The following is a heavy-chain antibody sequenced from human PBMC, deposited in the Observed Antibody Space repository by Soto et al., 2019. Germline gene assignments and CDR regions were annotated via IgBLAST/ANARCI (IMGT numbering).Heavy chain of an antibody. D-gene: IGHD3-22*01. Sequence: PGGSLRLSCAASGVTFSNAWMSWVRQAPGKGLEWVGRIKSKSAGGTTEYDAPVKDRFTISRDDSKNTLYLQMNSLKIEDTAVYYCARGHRSSGKIFDSWGQGTLVTVSS. CDR2: IKSKSAGGTT. V-gene: IGHV3-15*01. J-gene: IGHJ4*02. CDR3: ARGHRSSGKIFDS. CDR1: GVTFSNAW.